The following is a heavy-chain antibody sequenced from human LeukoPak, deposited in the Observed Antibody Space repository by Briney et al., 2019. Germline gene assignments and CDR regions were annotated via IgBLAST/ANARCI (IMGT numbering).Heavy chain of an antibody. J-gene: IGHJ4*02. CDR2: ISWDGGST. D-gene: IGHD1-26*01. Sequence: GGSLRLSCAASGFTFDDYTMHWVRQAPGKGLEWVSLISWDGGSTYYADSVKGRFTISRDNGKNSLYLQMNSLRTEDTALYYCAKDIGGSGSLDYWGQGTLVTVSS. CDR3: AKDIGGSGSLDY. V-gene: IGHV3-43*01. CDR1: GFTFDDYT.